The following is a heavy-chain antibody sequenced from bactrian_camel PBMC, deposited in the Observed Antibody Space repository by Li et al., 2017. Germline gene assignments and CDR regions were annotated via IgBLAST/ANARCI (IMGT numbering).Heavy chain of an antibody. CDR1: GYIDISSC. J-gene: IGHJ7*01. CDR2: IYAGGGTT. D-gene: IGHD1*01. V-gene: IGHV3S1*01. Sequence: HVQLVESGGGSVQAGGSMRLSCAASGYIDISSCMGWFRQPPGKEREGVAAIYAGGGTTYYADSVKGRFAISQDNAKDTVYLQMNSLKPEDTAMYYCAAQMLEGGCSEVYGMDAWGKGTQVTVS.